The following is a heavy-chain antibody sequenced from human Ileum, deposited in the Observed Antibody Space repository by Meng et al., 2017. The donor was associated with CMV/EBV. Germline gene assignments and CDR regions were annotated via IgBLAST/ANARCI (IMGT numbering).Heavy chain of an antibody. J-gene: IGHJ4*02. Sequence: VSGFTLRSSAMSWVRQAPGRGLEWVSAIRGPGDGTFYADSVKGRFTISRDNSKNMLYLYMNSLRAEDTAVYYCAKVSWCDNDCRDNWGQGTLVTVSS. CDR1: GFTLRSSA. V-gene: IGHV3-23*01. D-gene: IGHD2-21*01. CDR3: AKVSWCDNDCRDN. CDR2: IRGPGDGT.